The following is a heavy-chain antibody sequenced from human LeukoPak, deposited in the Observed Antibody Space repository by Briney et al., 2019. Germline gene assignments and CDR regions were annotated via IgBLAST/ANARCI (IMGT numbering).Heavy chain of an antibody. V-gene: IGHV4-4*07. Sequence: SETLSLTCTVSDGSISSYYWSWIRQPAGRGLEWIGRIYTSGSTNYNPSLKSRVTMSVDTSKNQFSLKLSSVTAADTAVYYCAREYSSSQSFDPWGQGTLVTVSS. D-gene: IGHD6-6*01. J-gene: IGHJ5*02. CDR2: IYTSGST. CDR3: AREYSSSQSFDP. CDR1: DGSISSYY.